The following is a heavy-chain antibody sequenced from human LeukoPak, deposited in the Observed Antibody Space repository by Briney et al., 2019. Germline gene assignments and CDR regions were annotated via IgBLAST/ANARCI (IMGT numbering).Heavy chain of an antibody. V-gene: IGHV4-34*01. CDR3: AIGLSNYVDY. J-gene: IGHJ4*02. Sequence: PSETLSLTCAVYGGSFGGYYWSWIRQPPGKGLEWIGEINHSGSTNYNPSLKSRVTISVDTSKNQFSLKLSSVTAADTAVYYCAIGLSNYVDYWGQGTLVTVSS. D-gene: IGHD2-8*01. CDR2: INHSGST. CDR1: GGSFGGYY.